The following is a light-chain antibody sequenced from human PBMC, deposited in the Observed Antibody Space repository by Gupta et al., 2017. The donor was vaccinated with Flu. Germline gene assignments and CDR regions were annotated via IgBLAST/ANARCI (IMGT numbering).Light chain of an antibody. CDR2: GAT. J-gene: IGKJ3*01. CDR1: QPVNNIY. Sequence: ELILTQSPDTLSLSPGERATLLCRASQPVNNIYLAWYQHKPGQSPRLLIYGATNRATGIPDRFSGGGSGTDFTLTISRLEPEDFAVYYCQQYGNSPLFGPGTKVDIK. CDR3: QQYGNSPL. V-gene: IGKV3-20*01.